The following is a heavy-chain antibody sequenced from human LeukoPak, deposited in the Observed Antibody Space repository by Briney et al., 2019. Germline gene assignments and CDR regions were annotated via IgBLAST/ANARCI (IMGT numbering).Heavy chain of an antibody. CDR2: TYYRSRWFN. CDR3: ASGDAFDI. CDR1: GDSVSSNSAI. J-gene: IGHJ3*02. V-gene: IGHV6-1*01. Sequence: SQTLSLTCAISGDSVSSNSAIWNWIRQSPSRGLEWLGRTYYRSRWFNDYALFVKSRITINPDTSQNQFSLQLNSVTPVDTAVYYCASGDAFDIWGQGTRVTVSS.